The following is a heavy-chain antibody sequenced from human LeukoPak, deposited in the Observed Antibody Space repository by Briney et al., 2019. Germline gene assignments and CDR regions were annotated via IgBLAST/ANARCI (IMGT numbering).Heavy chain of an antibody. J-gene: IGHJ6*03. CDR3: VRDIDYYDSSGFGGGYYYYYYMDV. D-gene: IGHD3-22*01. Sequence: ASVKVSCKASGYTFIDYHLHWVRQAPGQGLEWMGRINPKSGGTNYAQKFQGRVTTTRDTSISTAYMELSSLRSDDTAVYFCVRDIDYYDSSGFGGGYYYYYYMDVWGRGTTVTVSS. V-gene: IGHV1-2*06. CDR2: INPKSGGT. CDR1: GYTFIDYH.